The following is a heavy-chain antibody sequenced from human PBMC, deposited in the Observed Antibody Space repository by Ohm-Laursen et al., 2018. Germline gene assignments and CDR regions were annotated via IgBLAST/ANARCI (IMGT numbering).Heavy chain of an antibody. CDR2: ISYDGSNK. V-gene: IGHV3-30*03. J-gene: IGHJ4*02. D-gene: IGHD3-10*01. CDR1: GFTFSSYG. Sequence: RSLRLSCAASGFTFSSYGTHWVRQAPGKGLEWVAVISYDGSNKYYADSVKGRFTISRDVSQNTLYLQMNSLRAEDTAVYYCAREFGELEGPDYWGQGTLVTVSS. CDR3: AREFGELEGPDY.